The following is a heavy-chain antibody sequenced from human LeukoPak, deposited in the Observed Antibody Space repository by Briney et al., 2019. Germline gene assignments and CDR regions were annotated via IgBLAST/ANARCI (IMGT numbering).Heavy chain of an antibody. Sequence: GESLKISCKGSGYSFTSYWIGRVRQMPGKGLEWMGIIYPGDSDTTYSPSFQGQVTISADKSISTAYLQWSSLKASDTAMYYCARQEWLINSQTEFDSWGQGTLVTVSS. CDR3: ARQEWLINSQTEFDS. CDR1: GYSFTSYW. D-gene: IGHD6-19*01. CDR2: IYPGDSDT. V-gene: IGHV5-51*01. J-gene: IGHJ4*02.